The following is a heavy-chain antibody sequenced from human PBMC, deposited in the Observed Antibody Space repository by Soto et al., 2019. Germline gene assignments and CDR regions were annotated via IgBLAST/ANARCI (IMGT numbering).Heavy chain of an antibody. CDR3: AREGSHFGSSWYSGMDV. J-gene: IGHJ6*02. V-gene: IGHV4-4*02. CDR2: IYHSGST. D-gene: IGHD6-13*01. CDR1: GGSISSSNW. Sequence: LRETLSLTCAVSGGSISSSNWWIWVRQPPGKGLEWIGEIYHSGSTNYNPSLKSRVTISVDKSKNQFSLKLSSVTAADTAVYYCAREGSHFGSSWYSGMDVWGQGTTVTVSS.